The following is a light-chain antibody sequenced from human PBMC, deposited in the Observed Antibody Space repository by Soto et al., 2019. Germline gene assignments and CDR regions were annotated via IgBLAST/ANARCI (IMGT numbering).Light chain of an antibody. CDR1: SVDVGAYNY. CDR2: AVS. J-gene: IGLJ3*02. CDR3: SSYTSTSAVV. V-gene: IGLV2-14*01. Sequence: QSALTQPASVSGSPGQSITISCTGTSVDVGAYNYVSWYQQNPGKAPKLMIYAVSYRPSGVSNRFSGSKSGNTASLTISGLQAEDEADYYCSSYTSTSAVVFGGGTQLTVL.